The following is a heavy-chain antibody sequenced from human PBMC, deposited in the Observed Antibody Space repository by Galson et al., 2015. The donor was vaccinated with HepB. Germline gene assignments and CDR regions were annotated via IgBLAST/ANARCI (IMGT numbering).Heavy chain of an antibody. CDR3: ARAVYSSSSYYYYGMDV. CDR1: GFTFSSYA. D-gene: IGHD6-6*01. J-gene: IGHJ6*02. V-gene: IGHV3-30-3*01. CDR2: ISYDGSNK. Sequence: SLRLSCAASGFTFSSYAMHWVRQAPGKGLEWVAVISYDGSNKYYADSVKGRFTISRDNSKNTLYLQMNSLRAEDTAVYYCARAVYSSSSYYYYGMDVWGQGTTVTVSS.